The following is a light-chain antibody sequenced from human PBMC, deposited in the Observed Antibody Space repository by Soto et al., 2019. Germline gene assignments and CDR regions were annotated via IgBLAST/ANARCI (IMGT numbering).Light chain of an antibody. J-gene: IGKJ3*01. CDR1: QDISNY. V-gene: IGKV1-33*01. CDR3: QQYDNLLFT. CDR2: DAS. Sequence: DIQMTQSPSSLSASVGDRVTITCQASQDISNYLNWYQQKPGKAPKLLIYDASNLETGVPSRFSGSGSGTVFTFTISRLQPEDIATYYCQQYDNLLFTFGPGTKVDIK.